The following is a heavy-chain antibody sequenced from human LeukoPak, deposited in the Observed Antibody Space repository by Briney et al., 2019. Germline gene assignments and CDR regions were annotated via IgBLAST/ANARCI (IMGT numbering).Heavy chain of an antibody. J-gene: IGHJ4*02. D-gene: IGHD1-20*01. CDR2: IRSETYGGTT. Sequence: GSLRLSCTASGFTFGDYAMNWVRRAPGKGLEWVGFIRSETYGGTTEYAASVKGRFTISRDDSKSIAYLQMNSLKTEDTAVYYCIRDGITATRFFDYWGQGTLVTVSS. CDR3: IRDGITATRFFDY. CDR1: GFTFGDYA. V-gene: IGHV3-49*04.